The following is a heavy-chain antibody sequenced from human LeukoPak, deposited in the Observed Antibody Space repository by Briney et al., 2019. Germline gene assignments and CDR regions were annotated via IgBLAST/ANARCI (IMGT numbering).Heavy chain of an antibody. CDR2: IYHSGST. V-gene: IGHV4-30-2*01. D-gene: IGHD3-9*01. CDR3: ARVPSGALRYFDPYWYFDL. Sequence: PSETLSLTCAVSGGSISSGGYSWSWIRQPPGKGLEWIGYIYHSGSTYYNPSLKSRVTISVDRSKNQFSLKLSSVTAADTAVYYCARVPSGALRYFDPYWYFDLWGRGTLVTVSS. CDR1: GGSISSGGYS. J-gene: IGHJ2*01.